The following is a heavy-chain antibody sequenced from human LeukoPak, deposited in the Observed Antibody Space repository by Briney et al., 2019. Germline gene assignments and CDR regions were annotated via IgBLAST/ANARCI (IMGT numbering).Heavy chain of an antibody. CDR2: INSDGSST. CDR1: GLTFSSYW. V-gene: IGHV3-74*01. D-gene: IGHD2-15*01. CDR3: AKGGALLVVVAAPTNWFDP. J-gene: IGHJ5*02. Sequence: PGGSLRLSCAASGLTFSSYWMHWVRQAPGKGLGWVSRINSDGSSTSYADSVKGRFTISRDNAKHTLYLQMNSLRAGDTAVYYCAKGGALLVVVAAPTNWFDPWGQGTLVTVSS.